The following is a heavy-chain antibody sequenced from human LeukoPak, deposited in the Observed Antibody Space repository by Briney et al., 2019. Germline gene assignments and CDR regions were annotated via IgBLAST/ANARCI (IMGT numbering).Heavy chain of an antibody. D-gene: IGHD6-13*01. Sequence: GGSLRLSCAASGFTFSSYSMNWVRQAPGKGLEWVSSISSSSSYMYYADSVKGRFTISIDNAKNSLYLQMNSLRAEDTAVYYCAREYSSSWYGWFDPWGQGTLVTVSS. J-gene: IGHJ5*02. CDR2: ISSSSSYM. V-gene: IGHV3-21*01. CDR1: GFTFSSYS. CDR3: AREYSSSWYGWFDP.